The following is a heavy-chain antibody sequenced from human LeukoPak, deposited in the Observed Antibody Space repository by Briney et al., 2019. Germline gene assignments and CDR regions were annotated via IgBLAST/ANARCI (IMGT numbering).Heavy chain of an antibody. J-gene: IGHJ3*02. CDR3: ARVSWGYCSSTSCYNGAFDI. CDR1: GFTFTAYD. D-gene: IGHD2-2*02. CDR2: ISGSGGST. V-gene: IGHV3-23*01. Sequence: TGGSLRLSCAASGFTFTAYDMNWVRQAPGKGLEWVSAISGSGGSTYYADSVKGRFTISRDNSKNTLYLQMNSLRAEDTAVYYCARVSWGYCSSTSCYNGAFDIWGQGTMVTVSS.